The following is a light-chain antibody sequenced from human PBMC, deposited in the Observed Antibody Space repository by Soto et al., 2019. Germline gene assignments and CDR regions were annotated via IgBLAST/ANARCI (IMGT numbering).Light chain of an antibody. CDR2: EGS. J-gene: IGLJ1*01. Sequence: QSALPQPASVSGSPGQSITIACTGTSGDVGSYNLVSWYQQHPGKAPKLMIYEGSKRPSGVSNRFSGSKSGSTASLTISGLQAEDEADYYCCYYARSSTYVFGSRTNGTVL. CDR3: CYYARSSTYV. V-gene: IGLV2-23*01. CDR1: SGDVGSYNL.